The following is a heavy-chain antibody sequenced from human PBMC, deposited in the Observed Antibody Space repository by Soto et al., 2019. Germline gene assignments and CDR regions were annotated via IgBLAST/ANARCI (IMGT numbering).Heavy chain of an antibody. V-gene: IGHV1-18*01. CDR3: ARGRYGDY. Sequence: QVHLVQSGAEVKKSGASVKVSCKGSGYDFTTYGITWVRQAPGQGLEWMAWISAHNGNTDYAQKLQGRVTVTRDTSTSTAYMELRSLRSDDTAVYYCARGRYGDYWGQGALVTXS. J-gene: IGHJ4*02. CDR2: ISAHNGNT. D-gene: IGHD1-1*01. CDR1: GYDFTTYG.